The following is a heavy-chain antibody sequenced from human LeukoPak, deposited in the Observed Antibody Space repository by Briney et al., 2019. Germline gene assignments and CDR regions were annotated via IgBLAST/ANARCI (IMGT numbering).Heavy chain of an antibody. CDR2: ISGSGGST. D-gene: IGHD2-2*01. CDR1: GFTFSSYA. CDR3: AKETYIVVVPAARMDV. J-gene: IGHJ6*04. V-gene: IGHV3-23*01. Sequence: GGSLRLSCAASGFTFSSYAMSWVRQAPGKGLEWVSAISGSGGSTYYADSVKGRFTISRDNSKNTLYLQVNSLRAEDTAVYYCAKETYIVVVPAARMDVWGKGTTVTVSS.